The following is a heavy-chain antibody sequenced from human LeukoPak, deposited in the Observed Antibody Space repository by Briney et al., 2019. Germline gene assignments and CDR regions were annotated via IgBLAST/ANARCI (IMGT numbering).Heavy chain of an antibody. Sequence: GGSLRLSCAASGFTFSNAWMSWVRQAPGKGLEWVGRIKSKTDGGTTDYAAPVKGRFTISRDDSKNTLYLQMNSLKTEDTAVYYCTTGRRGSHPYTRDWGQGTLVTVSS. D-gene: IGHD3-16*01. J-gene: IGHJ4*02. CDR1: GFTFSNAW. CDR3: TTGRRGSHPYTRD. V-gene: IGHV3-15*01. CDR2: IKSKTDGGTT.